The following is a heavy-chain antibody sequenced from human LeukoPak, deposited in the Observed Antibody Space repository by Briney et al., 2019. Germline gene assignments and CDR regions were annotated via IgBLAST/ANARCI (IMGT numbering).Heavy chain of an antibody. D-gene: IGHD5-18*01. CDR3: ARDLSGIAGYTYGRGIDY. Sequence: GGSLRLSCAASGFTFSSYAMSWVRQAPGKGLEWVANMKKDGSEEYYVDAVKGRFTISRDNAKTSLYLQMNSLRAEDTAVYYCARDLSGIAGYTYGRGIDYWGQGTLVTVSS. V-gene: IGHV3-7*01. CDR2: MKKDGSEE. J-gene: IGHJ4*02. CDR1: GFTFSSYA.